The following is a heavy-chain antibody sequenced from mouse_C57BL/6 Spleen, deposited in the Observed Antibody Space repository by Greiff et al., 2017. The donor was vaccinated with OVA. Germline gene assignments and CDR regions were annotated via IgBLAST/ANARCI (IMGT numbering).Heavy chain of an antibody. J-gene: IGHJ4*01. D-gene: IGHD2-5*01. CDR2: ISGGGGNT. Sequence: EVQLVESGGGLVKPGGSLKLSCAASGFTFSSYTMSWVRQTPEKRLEWVATISGGGGNTYYPDSVKGRFTISRDNAKNPLYLQMSSLRSEDTALYYCARPAYYSNYDYAMDYWGQGTSVTVSS. CDR1: GFTFSSYT. CDR3: ARPAYYSNYDYAMDY. V-gene: IGHV5-9*01.